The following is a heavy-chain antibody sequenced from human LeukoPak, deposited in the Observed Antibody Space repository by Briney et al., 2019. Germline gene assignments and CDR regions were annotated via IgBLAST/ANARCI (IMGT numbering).Heavy chain of an antibody. Sequence: GGSLRLSCAASGFTFSGYGMHWVRHGPGKELEWVAFIRYDGTNKYYADSVKGRFTISRDNSKNALYLQMNSLRAEDTALYYCAKGYSSSWSYPLDAFDIWGQGTMVTVSS. CDR2: IRYDGTNK. D-gene: IGHD6-13*01. CDR3: AKGYSSSWSYPLDAFDI. V-gene: IGHV3-30*02. CDR1: GFTFSGYG. J-gene: IGHJ3*02.